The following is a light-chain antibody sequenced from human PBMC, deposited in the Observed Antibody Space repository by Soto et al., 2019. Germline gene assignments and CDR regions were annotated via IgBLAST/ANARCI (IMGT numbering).Light chain of an antibody. CDR2: KAS. Sequence: DIPMTQSPSTLSASVGDRVTITCRASQSITDWLAWYQQKPGKAPKFLIYKASNLEGGVPSRFSGSGSGTEFTLTISSVQPEDFATYYCQYWDDYSWTFGQGTKVEIK. J-gene: IGKJ1*01. V-gene: IGKV1-5*03. CDR1: QSITDW. CDR3: QYWDDYSWT.